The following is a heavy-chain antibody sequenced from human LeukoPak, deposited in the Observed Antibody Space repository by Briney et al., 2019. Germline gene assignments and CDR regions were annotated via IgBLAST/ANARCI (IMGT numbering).Heavy chain of an antibody. D-gene: IGHD6-19*01. CDR2: ISYDGSDK. Sequence: LPGGSLRLSCAASGFTFDTYGMHWVRQAPGKGLEWVTFISYDGSDKSYADSVKGRFIISRDNSKKTLYLQMNSLTADDTAVYYCAKDVSTGWSFDSWGQGTLVTVSS. CDR3: AKDVSTGWSFDS. V-gene: IGHV3-30*02. J-gene: IGHJ4*02. CDR1: GFTFDTYG.